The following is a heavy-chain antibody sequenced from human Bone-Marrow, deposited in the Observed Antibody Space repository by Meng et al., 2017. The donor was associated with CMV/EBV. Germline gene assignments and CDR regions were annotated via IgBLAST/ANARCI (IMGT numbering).Heavy chain of an antibody. CDR1: GFTFDEYT. J-gene: IGHJ6*02. D-gene: IGHD3-3*01. V-gene: IGHV3-43*01. CDR2: IGWDGVST. CDR3: AKEKTIFGGSDGVEV. Sequence: GESLKISCAASGFTFDEYTMHWVRQAPGKGLEWVSLIGWDGVSTSYADSVKGRFTISRDNSKNSLYLQMSSLRAEDTAFYYCAKEKTIFGGSDGVEVWGQGITVTVSS.